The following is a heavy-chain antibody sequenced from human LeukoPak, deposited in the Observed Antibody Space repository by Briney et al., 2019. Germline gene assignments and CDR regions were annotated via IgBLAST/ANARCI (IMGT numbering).Heavy chain of an antibody. Sequence: PGGSLRLSCAASGFTFSSYAMHWVRQAPGKGLEWVAVISYDGSNKYYADSVKARFTISRDNSKNTLYLQMNSLRAEDTAVYYCARVLREGWLALDYWGQGALVTVSS. CDR3: ARVLREGWLALDY. D-gene: IGHD6-19*01. J-gene: IGHJ4*02. CDR1: GFTFSSYA. V-gene: IGHV3-30-3*01. CDR2: ISYDGSNK.